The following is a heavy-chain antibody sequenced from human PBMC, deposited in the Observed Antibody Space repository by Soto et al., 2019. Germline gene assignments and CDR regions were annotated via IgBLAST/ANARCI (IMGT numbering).Heavy chain of an antibody. D-gene: IGHD3-10*01. J-gene: IGHJ6*02. Sequence: GGSLTLSCAVYRLTFSSNGMHWVRQAPGKGLEWVAFILYDESNKSYADSVKDRFTISRYNSKNTLYLQMNSRRAEDTAVYYCAKDVGGGPQEDYYYYGMDVWGQGTTVTAP. CDR3: AKDVGGGPQEDYYYYGMDV. V-gene: IGHV3-30*18. CDR2: ILYDESNK. CDR1: RLTFSSNG.